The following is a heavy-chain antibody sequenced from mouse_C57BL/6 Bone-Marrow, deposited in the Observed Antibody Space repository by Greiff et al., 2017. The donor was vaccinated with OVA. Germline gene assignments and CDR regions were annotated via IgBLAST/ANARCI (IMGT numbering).Heavy chain of an antibody. Sequence: GGGLVQPKGSLKLSCAASGFSFNTYAMNWVRQAPGKGLEWVARIRSKSNNYATYYADSVKDRFTISRDDSESMLYLQMNNLKTEDTAMYYCVRHYGRYAMDYWGQGTSVTVSS. CDR1: GFSFNTYA. CDR3: VRHYGRYAMDY. J-gene: IGHJ4*01. V-gene: IGHV10-1*01. D-gene: IGHD1-1*02. CDR2: IRSKSNNYAT.